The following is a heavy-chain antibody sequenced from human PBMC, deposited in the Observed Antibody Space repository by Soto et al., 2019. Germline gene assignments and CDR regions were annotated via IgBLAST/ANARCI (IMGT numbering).Heavy chain of an antibody. V-gene: IGHV1-3*01. CDR2: INAGNGNT. J-gene: IGHJ4*02. CDR1: GDTFTIYA. D-gene: IGHD1-26*01. Sequence: GASVKVSCKASGDTFTIYAMHWVRQAPGQRLEWMGWINAGNGNTKYSQKFQGRVTITRDTSASTAYMELSSLRSEDTAVYYCARGLGLYYFDYWGQGTLVTVSS. CDR3: ARGLGLYYFDY.